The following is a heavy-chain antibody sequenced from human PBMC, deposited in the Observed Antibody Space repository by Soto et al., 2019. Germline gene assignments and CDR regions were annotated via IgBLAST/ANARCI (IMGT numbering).Heavy chain of an antibody. Sequence: GGSLRLSCTASGFTFTNYWMQWVRQAPGKGLVWVSRINSDGSSTSHADSVKGRFTISRDNHQNTLYLQMRSQRAEDTAVYYCARPPYLPDDLFDVWRRGTAVTAS. CDR1: GFTFTNYW. V-gene: IGHV3-74*01. CDR2: INSDGSST. J-gene: IGHJ3*01. D-gene: IGHD2-2*01. CDR3: ARPPYLPDDLFDV.